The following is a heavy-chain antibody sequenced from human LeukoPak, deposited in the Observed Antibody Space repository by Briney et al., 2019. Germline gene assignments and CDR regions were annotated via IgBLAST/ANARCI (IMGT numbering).Heavy chain of an antibody. J-gene: IGHJ4*02. Sequence: ASVKVSCKASGYTFTSYGITWARQAPGQGPEWMGWISVYNGNTNYKQKFQGRATMTTDTSTSTAYMELRSLRSDDTAVYYCARDSPAAAGSDYWGQGTLVTVSS. CDR3: ARDSPAAAGSDY. CDR2: ISVYNGNT. CDR1: GYTFTSYG. D-gene: IGHD6-13*01. V-gene: IGHV1-18*01.